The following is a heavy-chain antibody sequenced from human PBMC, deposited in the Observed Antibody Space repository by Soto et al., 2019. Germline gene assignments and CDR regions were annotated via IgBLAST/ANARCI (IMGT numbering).Heavy chain of an antibody. V-gene: IGHV3-74*01. Sequence: PGGSLRLSCAASGFTFSSYWMHWVRQAPGKGLVWVSRINSDGSSTSYADSVKGRFTISRDNAKNTLYLQMNSLRAEDTAVYYCARPHDYCDPTPHYYMDVWGKGTTVTVSS. CDR2: INSDGSST. D-gene: IGHD4-17*01. J-gene: IGHJ6*03. CDR3: ARPHDYCDPTPHYYMDV. CDR1: GFTFSSYW.